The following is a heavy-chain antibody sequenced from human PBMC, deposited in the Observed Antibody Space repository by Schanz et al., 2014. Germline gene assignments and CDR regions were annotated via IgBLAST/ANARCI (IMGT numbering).Heavy chain of an antibody. CDR1: GYTFTEYT. J-gene: IGHJ6*03. V-gene: IGHV1-3*01. CDR2: INSANGNT. D-gene: IGHD2-2*02. Sequence: QVQLVQSGPEVEKPGASVKVSCKTSGYTFTEYTMYWLRQAPGQRLEWMGWINSANGNTKYSHRFQGRVTITRDTSATTAYMELSSLRSEDTAVYYCAGTYCSSTSCYTGYYYMDVWGKGTTVTVSS. CDR3: AGTYCSSTSCYTGYYYMDV.